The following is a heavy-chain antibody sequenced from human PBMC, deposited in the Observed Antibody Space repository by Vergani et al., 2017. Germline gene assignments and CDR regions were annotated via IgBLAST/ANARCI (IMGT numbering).Heavy chain of an antibody. D-gene: IGHD3-3*01. V-gene: IGHV1-3*01. CDR2: INAGNGNT. CDR1: GYTFTSYA. CDR3: AREIRLVYDSFDY. Sequence: QVQLVQSGAEVKKPGASVKVSCKDSGYTFTSYAMHWVRQAPGQRLEWMGWINAGNGNTKYSQKFQGRVTITRDTSASTAYMELSSLRSEDTAVSYCAREIRLVYDSFDYWGQGTLVTVSS. J-gene: IGHJ4*02.